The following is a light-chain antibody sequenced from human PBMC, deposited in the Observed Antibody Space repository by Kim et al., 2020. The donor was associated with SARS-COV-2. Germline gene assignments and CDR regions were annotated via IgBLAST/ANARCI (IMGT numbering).Light chain of an antibody. CDR2: QDT. J-gene: IGLJ3*02. Sequence: SYELTQPPSVSVSPGQAATITCAGNKLGNNYASWYQQRPGQSPVLVIYQDTKRPSGIPERFSGSHSGNTATLTISGTQAMDEADYYCQAWDSSTNWVFGG. V-gene: IGLV3-1*01. CDR3: QAWDSSTNWV. CDR1: KLGNNY.